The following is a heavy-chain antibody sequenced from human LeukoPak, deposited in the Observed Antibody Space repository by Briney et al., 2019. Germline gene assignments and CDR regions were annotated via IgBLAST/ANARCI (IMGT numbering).Heavy chain of an antibody. V-gene: IGHV3-23*01. J-gene: IGHJ6*03. CDR3: AKNGPGGYCSSTSCYYYMDV. D-gene: IGHD2-2*01. Sequence: DSVKGRFTISRDNSKNTLYLQMNSLRAEDTAIYYCAKNGPGGYCSSTSCYYYMDVWGKGTTVTVSS.